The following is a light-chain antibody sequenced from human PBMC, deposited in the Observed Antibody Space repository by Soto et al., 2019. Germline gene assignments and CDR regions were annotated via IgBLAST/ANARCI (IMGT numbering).Light chain of an antibody. V-gene: IGLV2-14*01. CDR3: FSYTSSTAYV. J-gene: IGLJ1*01. CDR2: EVS. CDR1: SSDVGDFNY. Sequence: QSVLTQPASVSGSPGQSITISCTGTSSDVGDFNYVSWYQQHPGKAPKLLIYEVSNRPSGVSSRFSGSQSGNTASLTISGLQAEDEADYYCFSYTSSTAYVFGSGTKVTVL.